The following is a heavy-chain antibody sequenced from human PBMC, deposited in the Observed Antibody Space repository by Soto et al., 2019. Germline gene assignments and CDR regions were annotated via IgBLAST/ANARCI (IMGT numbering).Heavy chain of an antibody. D-gene: IGHD6-13*01. CDR2: INHSGST. V-gene: IGHV4-34*01. CDR1: GVSFSGYY. Sequence: QVQLQQWGAGLLKPSETLSLTCAVYGVSFSGYYWSWIRQPPGKGLEWIGEINHSGSTNYNPSLKSRVTISVDTSKNQFSLKLSSVTAADTAVYYCARRYSSSWYRPLEYWGPGTLVTVSS. CDR3: ARRYSSSWYRPLEY. J-gene: IGHJ4*02.